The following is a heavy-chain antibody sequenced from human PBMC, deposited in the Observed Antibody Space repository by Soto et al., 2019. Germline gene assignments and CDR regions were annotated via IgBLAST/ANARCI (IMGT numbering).Heavy chain of an antibody. J-gene: IGHJ6*02. CDR2: ISYSGHT. Sequence: QVRLQESGPGLVKPSETLSLTCTVSGGSITSITNHYCSWIRPPPGKGLAWIGYISYSGHTSYNPSLKRRVILSVDTSKNQVSLNLASVTAADTAVYYCATQGFGTLHGLVDVWGQGTTVTVSS. CDR1: GGSITSITNHY. D-gene: IGHD1-7*01. V-gene: IGHV4-59*08. CDR3: ATQGFGTLHGLVDV.